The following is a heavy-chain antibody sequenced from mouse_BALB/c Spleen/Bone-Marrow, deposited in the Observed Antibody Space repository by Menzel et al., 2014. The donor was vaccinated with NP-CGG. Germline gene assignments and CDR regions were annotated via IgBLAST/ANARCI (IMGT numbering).Heavy chain of an antibody. CDR3: ARPGYYGYQDV. D-gene: IGHD1-2*01. J-gene: IGHJ1*01. CDR1: GFDFSRYW. CDR2: INPDSSTI. Sequence: VQLQQSGGGLVQPGGSLKLSCAASGFDFSRYWMTWVRPAPGKGLEWIGEINPDSSTINYTPSLKEKFIISRDNAKNTLYLQMSKVRSEDTALYYCARPGYYGYQDVWGAGTTVTVSS. V-gene: IGHV4-1*02.